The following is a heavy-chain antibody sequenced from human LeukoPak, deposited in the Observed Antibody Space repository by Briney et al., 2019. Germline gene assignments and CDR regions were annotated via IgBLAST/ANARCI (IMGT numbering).Heavy chain of an antibody. CDR1: GFTFSSYA. Sequence: GGSLRLSCAASGFTFSSYAMSWVRQAPGKGLEWVSSVSGSGGSTYYADSVKGRFTISRDNSKSTLFLQMNSLRAEDTAVYYCAKSSYYDSSGYYREYYFDYWGLGTLVTVSS. J-gene: IGHJ4*02. D-gene: IGHD3-22*01. V-gene: IGHV3-23*01. CDR2: VSGSGGST. CDR3: AKSSYYDSSGYYREYYFDY.